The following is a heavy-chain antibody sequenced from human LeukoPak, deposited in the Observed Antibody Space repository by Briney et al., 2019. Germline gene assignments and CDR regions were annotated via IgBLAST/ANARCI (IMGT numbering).Heavy chain of an antibody. Sequence: GGSLRLSCAASGFTFSDYYMSWIRQAPGKGLEWVSYISSSGSTIYYADSVKGRFTISRDNAKNSLYLQMNSLRAEDTAVYYCARDSSSSWHSHWFDPWGQGTLVTVSS. D-gene: IGHD6-13*01. V-gene: IGHV3-11*01. CDR1: GFTFSDYY. CDR3: ARDSSSSWHSHWFDP. J-gene: IGHJ5*02. CDR2: ISSSGSTI.